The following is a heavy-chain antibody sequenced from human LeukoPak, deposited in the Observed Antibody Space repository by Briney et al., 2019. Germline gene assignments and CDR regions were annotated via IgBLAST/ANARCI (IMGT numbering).Heavy chain of an antibody. CDR1: GFTFTDYY. D-gene: IGHD5-12*01. CDR3: SGGYDSDYFFYYGMDV. Sequence: PGGSLRLSCAASGFTFTDYYMSWIRQTPGKGLEWVSYISSSSRSTTYADSVKGRFTISRDNAKNSLYLQMHSLRAEDTAVYYCSGGYDSDYFFYYGMDVWGQGTTVTVSS. V-gene: IGHV3-11*06. CDR2: ISSSSRST. J-gene: IGHJ6*02.